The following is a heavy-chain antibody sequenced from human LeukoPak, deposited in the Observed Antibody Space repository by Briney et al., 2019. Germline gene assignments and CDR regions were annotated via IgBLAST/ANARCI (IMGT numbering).Heavy chain of an antibody. J-gene: IGHJ5*01. CDR1: GFTFTSFY. CDR3: ARDPSGSWQWFDS. CDR2: INPNGGGT. Sequence: GASVKMSCKASGFTFTSFYIHWVRQAPGQGVEWMGVINPNGGGTSYPQKFQGRVTVTRDTSTSTVYVDVSSLKSDDTAVYYCARDPSGSWQWFDSWGQGTLVTVSS. D-gene: IGHD1-26*01. V-gene: IGHV1-46*01.